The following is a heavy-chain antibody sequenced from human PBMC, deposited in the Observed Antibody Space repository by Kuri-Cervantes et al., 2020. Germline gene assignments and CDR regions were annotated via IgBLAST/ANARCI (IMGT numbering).Heavy chain of an antibody. D-gene: IGHD3-10*01. CDR2: INPNSGGT. Sequence: ASVKVSCKASGYTFTGYYMHWVRQAPGQGLEWMGWINPNSGGTNYAQKFQGRVTMTRNTSISTAYMELSSLRSEDTAVYYCARGYYGSGSYYNAPGYWGQGTLVTVSS. CDR1: GYTFTGYY. V-gene: IGHV1-2*02. J-gene: IGHJ4*02. CDR3: ARGYYGSGSYYNAPGY.